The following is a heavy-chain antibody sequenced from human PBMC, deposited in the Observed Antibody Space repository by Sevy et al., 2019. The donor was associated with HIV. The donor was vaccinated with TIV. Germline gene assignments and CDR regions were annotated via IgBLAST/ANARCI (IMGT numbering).Heavy chain of an antibody. CDR2: INSSGGST. CDR3: AKNPVEWLGYNYYYMDV. D-gene: IGHD3-3*01. CDR1: GFTFSSYA. V-gene: IGHV3-23*01. J-gene: IGHJ6*03. Sequence: GGSLRLSCAASGFTFSSYAMSWVRQAPGKGLEWVSGINSSGGSTYHADSGKGRFTISRDNSKNTLYLQMSSLRPEDTAVYFCAKNPVEWLGYNYYYMDVWGKGATVTVSS.